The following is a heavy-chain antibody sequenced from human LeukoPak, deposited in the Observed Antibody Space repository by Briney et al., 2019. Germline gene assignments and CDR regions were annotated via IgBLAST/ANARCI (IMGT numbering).Heavy chain of an antibody. Sequence: ASVKVSCKASGYTFTSYDINWVRQATGQGLEWMGWMNPNSGNTGYAQKFQGRVTMTRNTSISTAYMELSSLRSEDTAVYYCARVYSDGYYYNMDVWGKGTTVTVSS. D-gene: IGHD4-11*01. V-gene: IGHV1-8*01. J-gene: IGHJ6*03. CDR2: MNPNSGNT. CDR3: ARVYSDGYYYNMDV. CDR1: GYTFTSYD.